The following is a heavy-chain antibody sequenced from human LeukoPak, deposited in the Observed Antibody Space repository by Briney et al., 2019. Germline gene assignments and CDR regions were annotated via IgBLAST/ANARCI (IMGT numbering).Heavy chain of an antibody. CDR3: AREMDYDSSGYTLDY. CDR2: IIPILGTA. J-gene: IGHJ4*02. D-gene: IGHD3-22*01. V-gene: IGHV1-69*13. Sequence: ASVKVSCKASGGTFSSYAISWVRQAPGQGLEWMGGIIPILGTANYAQKFQGRVTITADESTSTAYMELSSLRSEDTAVYYCAREMDYDSSGYTLDYWGQGTLFSLSS. CDR1: GGTFSSYA.